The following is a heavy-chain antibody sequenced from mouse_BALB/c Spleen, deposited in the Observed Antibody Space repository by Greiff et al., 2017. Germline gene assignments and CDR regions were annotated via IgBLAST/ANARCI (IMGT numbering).Heavy chain of an antibody. V-gene: IGHV1S41*01. J-gene: IGHJ4*01. CDR2: IAPGSGST. Sequence: DLVKPGASVKLSCKASGYTFTSYWINWIKQRPGQGLEWIGRIAPGSGSTYYNEMFKGKATLTVDTSSSTAYIQLSSLSSEDSAVYFCARGYDVYYYAMDYWGQGTSVTVSS. CDR3: ARGYDVYYYAMDY. CDR1: GYTFTSYW. D-gene: IGHD2-2*01.